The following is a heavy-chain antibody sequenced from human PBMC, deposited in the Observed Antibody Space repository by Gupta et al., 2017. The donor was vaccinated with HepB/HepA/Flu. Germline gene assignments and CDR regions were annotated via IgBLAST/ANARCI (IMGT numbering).Heavy chain of an antibody. V-gene: IGHV3-30*18. J-gene: IGHJ6*02. CDR1: GSTVRRSG. D-gene: IGHD4-17*01. CDR3: AKERITVTIYHGMDV. Sequence: GGGVVQPGRGLRGSCAASGSTVRRSGMPWFCQAPGKGLEWVAVMAYDGSNRYYANSVRGRFIICRDNSKNTLNLQMNSLRDEDTAVYYCAKERITVTIYHGMDVWGQGTTVTVSS. CDR2: MAYDGSNR.